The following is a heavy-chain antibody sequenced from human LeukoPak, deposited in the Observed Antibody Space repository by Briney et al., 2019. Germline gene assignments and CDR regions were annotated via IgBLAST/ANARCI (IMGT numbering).Heavy chain of an antibody. V-gene: IGHV3-9*01. CDR2: ISWDSGNI. D-gene: IGHD3-10*01. CDR3: AKDSSYYYGSGSYGIDY. CDR1: GFSFDDSA. J-gene: IGHJ4*02. Sequence: PGRSLRLSCAASGFSFDDSAMHWVRQAPGKGLEWVSGISWDSGNIGYADSVKGRFTISRDNAKNSLYLQMNSLRAEDTALYYCAKDSSYYYGSGSYGIDYWGQGTLVTVSS.